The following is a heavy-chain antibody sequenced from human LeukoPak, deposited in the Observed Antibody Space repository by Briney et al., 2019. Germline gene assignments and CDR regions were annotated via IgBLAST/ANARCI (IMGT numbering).Heavy chain of an antibody. CDR2: IGGSSGST. CDR3: AKDCYGSGSPRWFDP. CDR1: GLTFSNYG. J-gene: IGHJ5*02. D-gene: IGHD3-10*01. Sequence: GGSLRFSCAASGLTFSNYGLSWVGRAPGKGREWFSGIGGSSGSTYYADSVKGRFTISRDNSKNTLYLEMNSLRAEDTALYYCAKDCYGSGSPRWFDPWGQGTLVTVSS. V-gene: IGHV3-23*01.